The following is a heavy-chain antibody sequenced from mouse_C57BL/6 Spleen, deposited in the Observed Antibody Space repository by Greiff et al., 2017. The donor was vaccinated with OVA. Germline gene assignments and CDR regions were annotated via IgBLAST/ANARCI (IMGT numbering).Heavy chain of an antibody. CDR1: GYTFTSYW. D-gene: IGHD2-5*01. V-gene: IGHV1-50*01. Sequence: VQLQQPGAELVKPGASVKLSCKASGYTFTSYWMQWVKQRPGQGLEWIGEIDPSDSYTNYNQKFKGKAILTVDTSSSTAYMQLSSLTSEDSAVYYCARTYSNYLFAYWGQGTLVTVSA. CDR2: IDPSDSYT. J-gene: IGHJ3*01. CDR3: ARTYSNYLFAY.